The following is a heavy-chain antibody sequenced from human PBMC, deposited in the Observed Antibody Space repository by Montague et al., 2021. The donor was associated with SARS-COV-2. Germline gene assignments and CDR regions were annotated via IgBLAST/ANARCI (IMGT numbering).Heavy chain of an antibody. CDR3: ARSGVGIFDFSYFDS. V-gene: IGHV4-38-2*02. Sequence: SETLSLTCSVSGFSISSGYYWGWIRQTPGKGLEWIGGRYQNGATYYSPSLKRPVTILLDTSKSQFSLSLTSVTAADTAVYYCARSGVGIFDFSYFDSWGQGSLVIVSS. CDR1: GFSISSGYY. D-gene: IGHD3-3*01. J-gene: IGHJ4*02. CDR2: RYQNGAT.